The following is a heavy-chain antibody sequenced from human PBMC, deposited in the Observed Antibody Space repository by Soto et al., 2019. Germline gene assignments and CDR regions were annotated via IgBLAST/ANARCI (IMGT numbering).Heavy chain of an antibody. CDR3: ARQYVASSGWSDY. J-gene: IGHJ4*02. CDR2: IYYGGNT. CDR1: GGSITSSGYY. D-gene: IGHD6-19*01. V-gene: IGHV4-39*01. Sequence: QLQLQESGPGLVKPSETLSLTCTVSGGSITSSGYYWGWIRQPPGKGLEWIGSIYYGGNTYYNPTLKSRVTISVDTSKNQFSLKLSSVTAADTAVYYGARQYVASSGWSDYWGQGTLVTVSS.